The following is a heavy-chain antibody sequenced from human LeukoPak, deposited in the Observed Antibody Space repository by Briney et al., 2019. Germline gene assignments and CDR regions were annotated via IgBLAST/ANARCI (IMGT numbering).Heavy chain of an antibody. Sequence: SETLSLTCTVSGGSISSYYWSWIRQPPGKGLEWIGYIYYSGSTNYNPSLKSRVTISVDASKNQFSLKLSSVTAADTAVYYCARDRGGQYSYGREFDYWGQGTPVTVSS. CDR3: ARDRGGQYSYGREFDY. J-gene: IGHJ4*02. CDR1: GGSISSYY. CDR2: IYYSGST. V-gene: IGHV4-59*01. D-gene: IGHD5-18*01.